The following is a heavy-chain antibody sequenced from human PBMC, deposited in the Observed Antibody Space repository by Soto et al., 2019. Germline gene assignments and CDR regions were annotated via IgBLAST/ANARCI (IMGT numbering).Heavy chain of an antibody. Sequence: SETLSLTCTVSGDSISSSTYYWGWIRQPTGKGLKRIGNIYYSGITYYNPSLKSRVAISVDTSKNQFSLKLSSVSAANMAIYYCARSNSGYYKWFDPWGQGTLVTVSS. CDR3: ARSNSGYYKWFDP. V-gene: IGHV4-39*01. D-gene: IGHD3-22*01. J-gene: IGHJ5*02. CDR2: IYYSGIT. CDR1: GDSISSSTYY.